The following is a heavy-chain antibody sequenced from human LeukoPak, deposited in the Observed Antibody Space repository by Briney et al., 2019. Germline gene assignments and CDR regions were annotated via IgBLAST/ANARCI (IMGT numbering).Heavy chain of an antibody. D-gene: IGHD6-13*01. J-gene: IGHJ6*02. CDR2: IYSGGST. CDR3: ARDGHSSSWDRDLDYYYGMDV. CDR1: GFTVSSNY. V-gene: IGHV3-53*01. Sequence: QPGGSLRLSCAASGFTVSSNYMSWVRQAPGKGLEWVSVIYSGGSTYYADSVKGRFTISRDNSKNTLYLQMNSLRAEDTAVYYCARDGHSSSWDRDLDYYYGMDVWGQGTTVTVSS.